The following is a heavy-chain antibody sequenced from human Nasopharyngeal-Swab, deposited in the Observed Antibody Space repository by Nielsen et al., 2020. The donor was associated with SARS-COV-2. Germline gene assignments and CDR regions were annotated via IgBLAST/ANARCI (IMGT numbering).Heavy chain of an antibody. J-gene: IGHJ6*03. D-gene: IGHD2-15*01. V-gene: IGHV4-59*08. CDR2: IYYSGST. Sequence: SETLSLTCTVSGGSISSYYWSWIRQPPGKGLEWIGYIYYSGSTNYNPSLKSRVTISVDTSTNQFSLKLSSVTAADTAVYYCARHGPQYCSGGSCYSGTQNYYYYYMDVWGKGTTVTVSS. CDR1: GGSISSYY. CDR3: ARHGPQYCSGGSCYSGTQNYYYYYMDV.